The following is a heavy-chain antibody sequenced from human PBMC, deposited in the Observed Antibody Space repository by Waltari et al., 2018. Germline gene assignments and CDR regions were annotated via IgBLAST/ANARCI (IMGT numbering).Heavy chain of an antibody. D-gene: IGHD4-17*01. CDR2: ISAYNGNT. V-gene: IGHV1-18*01. CDR3: ARDYLGNDYGGNPYYYYGMDV. CDR1: GYTFTSYG. Sequence: QVQLVQSGAEVKKPGASVKVSCKASGYTFTSYGISWVRQAPGQGLEWMGWISAYNGNTNYAQKLQGRVTMTTDTSTSTAYMELRSLRSDDTAVYYCARDYLGNDYGGNPYYYYGMDVWGQGTTVTVSS. J-gene: IGHJ6*02.